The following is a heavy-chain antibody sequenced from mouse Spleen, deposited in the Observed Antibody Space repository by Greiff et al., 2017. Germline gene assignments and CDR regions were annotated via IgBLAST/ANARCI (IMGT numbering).Heavy chain of an antibody. CDR2: IDPANGNT. V-gene: IGHV14-3*01. D-gene: IGHD2-1*01. CDR3: ARRNYGNYDFDY. Sequence: EVQLQQPGAELVRPGTSVKLSCKASGYTFTSYWMHWVKQRPEQGLEWIGRIDPANGNTKYAPKFQGKATITADTSSNTAYLQLSSLTSEDTAIYYCARRNYGNYDFDYWGQGTTLTVSS. CDR1: GYTFTSYW. J-gene: IGHJ2*01.